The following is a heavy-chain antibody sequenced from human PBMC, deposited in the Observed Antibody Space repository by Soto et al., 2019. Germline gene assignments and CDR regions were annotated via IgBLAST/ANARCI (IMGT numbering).Heavy chain of an antibody. D-gene: IGHD4-4*01. Sequence: GGSLRLSCAASGFTFSSYSMNWVRQAPGKGLEWVSPISSSSSYIYYADSVKGRFTISRDNAKNSLYLQMNSLRAEDTAVYYCARSRSADYSGGYYYYGMDVRGQGTTVTVSS. CDR1: GFTFSSYS. CDR3: ARSRSADYSGGYYYYGMDV. V-gene: IGHV3-21*01. J-gene: IGHJ6*02. CDR2: ISSSSSYI.